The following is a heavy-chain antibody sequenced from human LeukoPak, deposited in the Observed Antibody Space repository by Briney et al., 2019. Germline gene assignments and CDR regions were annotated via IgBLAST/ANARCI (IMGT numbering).Heavy chain of an antibody. CDR1: GGSFSGYY. CDR2: INHSGST. D-gene: IGHD4-23*01. CDR3: ARGVRGVVRWYYFDY. J-gene: IGHJ4*02. V-gene: IGHV4-34*01. Sequence: SETLSLTCAVYGGSFSGYYWSWIRQPPGKGLEWIGEINHSGSTNYNPSLKSRVTISVDTSKHQFSLKLSSVTAADTAVYYCARGVRGVVRWYYFDYWGQGTLVTVSS.